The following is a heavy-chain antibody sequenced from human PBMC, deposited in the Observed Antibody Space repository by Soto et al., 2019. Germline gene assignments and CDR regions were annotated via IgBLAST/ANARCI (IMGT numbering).Heavy chain of an antibody. CDR2: ISAYNGNT. J-gene: IGHJ6*02. Sequence: GASVKVSCKASGYTFTSYGISWVRQAPGQGLEWMGWISAYNGNTNYAQKLQGRVTMTTDTSTSTAYMELRSLRSDDTAVYYCGRVTTVVTPEDNYYYGMDVWGQGTTVTVSS. CDR1: GYTFTSYG. V-gene: IGHV1-18*01. D-gene: IGHD4-17*01. CDR3: GRVTTVVTPEDNYYYGMDV.